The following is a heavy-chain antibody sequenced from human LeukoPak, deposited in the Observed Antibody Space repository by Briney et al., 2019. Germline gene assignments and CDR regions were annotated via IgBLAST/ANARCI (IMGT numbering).Heavy chain of an antibody. CDR1: GFTFDDYA. Sequence: GRSLRLSCAASGFTFDDYAMHWVRQAPGKGLEWVSGISWNSGSIGYADSVKGRFTISRDNAKNSLYLQMNSLRAEDTALCYCAKDTLYGSGAFDIWGQGTMVTVSS. D-gene: IGHD3-10*01. CDR2: ISWNSGSI. V-gene: IGHV3-9*01. J-gene: IGHJ3*02. CDR3: AKDTLYGSGAFDI.